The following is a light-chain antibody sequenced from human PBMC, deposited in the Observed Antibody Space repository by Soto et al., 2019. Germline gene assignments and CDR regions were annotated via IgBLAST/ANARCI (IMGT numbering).Light chain of an antibody. J-gene: IGLJ1*01. CDR3: SSYTSSSTYV. V-gene: IGLV2-14*01. CDR1: SGDVGGYNF. CDR2: DVS. Sequence: QSLLTKPAYVSGSPGQSIAISCAGTSGDVGGYNFVSWYQQHPHKAPKLMISDVSNRPSGVSNRFSGSKSGNTASLTISGLQAEDEADYYCSSYTSSSTYVFGTGTKVTVL.